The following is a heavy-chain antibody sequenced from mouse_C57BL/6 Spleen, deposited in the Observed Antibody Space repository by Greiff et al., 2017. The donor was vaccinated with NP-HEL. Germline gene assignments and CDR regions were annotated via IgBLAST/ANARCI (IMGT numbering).Heavy chain of an antibody. V-gene: IGHV1-52*01. CDR2: IDPSDSET. CDR1: GYTFTSYW. D-gene: IGHD2-2*01. CDR3: ARSTMVRDYYFDY. J-gene: IGHJ2*01. Sequence: QVQLQQPGAELVRPGSSVKLSCKASGYTFTSYWMHWVKQRPIQGLEWIGNIDPSDSETHYNQKFKDKATLTVDKSSSTAYMQLSSLTSEDSAVYYCARSTMVRDYYFDYWGQGTTLTVSS.